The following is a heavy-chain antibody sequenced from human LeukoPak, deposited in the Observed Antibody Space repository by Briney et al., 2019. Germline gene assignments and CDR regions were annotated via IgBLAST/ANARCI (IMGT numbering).Heavy chain of an antibody. D-gene: IGHD2-15*01. J-gene: IGHJ5*02. Sequence: SQTLSLTCTVSGGSISSGGYYWSWIRQHPGKGLEWIGDIYYSGSTYYNPSLKSRVTITVDTSKNQFSLKLSSVTAADTAVYYCARENSGRYCSGGSCYTGFDPWGQGTLVTVSS. CDR1: GGSISSGGYY. CDR2: IYYSGST. V-gene: IGHV4-31*03. CDR3: ARENSGRYCSGGSCYTGFDP.